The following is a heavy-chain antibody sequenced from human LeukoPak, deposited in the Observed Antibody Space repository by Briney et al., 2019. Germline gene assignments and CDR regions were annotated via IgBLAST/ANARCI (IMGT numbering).Heavy chain of an antibody. Sequence: GGSLRLSCAASGFTFSSYSMNWVRQAPGKGLEWVSYISSSSSTIYYADSVKGRFTISRDNAKNSLYLQMNSLRAEDTAVYYCARDKGVDTAMGCYYYGMDVWGQGTTVTVSS. CDR1: GFTFSSYS. CDR3: ARDKGVDTAMGCYYYGMDV. CDR2: ISSSSSTI. D-gene: IGHD5-18*01. J-gene: IGHJ6*02. V-gene: IGHV3-48*01.